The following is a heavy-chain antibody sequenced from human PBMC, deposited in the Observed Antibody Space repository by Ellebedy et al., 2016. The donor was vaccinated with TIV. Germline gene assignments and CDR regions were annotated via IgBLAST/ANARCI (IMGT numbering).Heavy chain of an antibody. J-gene: IGHJ4*02. CDR1: GGSIRSYY. D-gene: IGHD6-19*01. CDR3: ARDLGSGWFDY. V-gene: IGHV4-4*07. Sequence: SETLSLTCTVSGGSIRSYYWSWVWQPAGKGLEWIGRMNPSGSTNHNPSLKSRVTVSVDTSKNHLSLKLTSVTAADTAVYYCARDLGSGWFDYWGQGTQVTVSS. CDR2: MNPSGST.